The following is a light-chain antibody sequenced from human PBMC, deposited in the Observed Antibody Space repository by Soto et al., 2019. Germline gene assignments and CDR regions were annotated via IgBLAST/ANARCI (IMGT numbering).Light chain of an antibody. V-gene: IGLV2-14*03. CDR3: SSYTTTSTLVL. CDR1: SNDVGGYYF. Sequence: QSALTQPASVSGSPGQSITISCTGTSNDVGGYYFVSWYQQHAGKAPKLMIYGVNNRPSGVSYRFSGSKSGNTASLTISGLQAEDEADYYCSSYTTTSTLVLFGGGTQLTVL. CDR2: GVN. J-gene: IGLJ2*01.